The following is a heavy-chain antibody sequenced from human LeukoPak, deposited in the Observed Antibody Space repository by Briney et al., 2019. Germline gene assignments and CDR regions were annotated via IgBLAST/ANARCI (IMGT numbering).Heavy chain of an antibody. V-gene: IGHV3-23*01. CDR3: AKACNWNDALLDY. CDR2: VSGSGGST. CDR1: GFTFSSYG. Sequence: GGSLRLSCAASGFTFSSYGMSWVRQAPGKGLEWVSGVSGSGGSTYYADAVKGRFTISRDNSKNTLFLHLSSLRAEDTAVYYCAKACNWNDALLDYWGQGTLVTVAS. D-gene: IGHD1-1*01. J-gene: IGHJ4*02.